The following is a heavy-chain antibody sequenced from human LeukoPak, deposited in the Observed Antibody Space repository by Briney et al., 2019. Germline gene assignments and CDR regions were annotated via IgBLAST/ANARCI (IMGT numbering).Heavy chain of an antibody. CDR3: VRGYSFGPYGMDV. CDR2: ISDSGGST. Sequence: GGSLRLSCEASGFTFSDYYMSWIRQAPGKGLEYVSAISDSGGSTYYADSVKGRFTISRENSKNRLYLQMSSLRAEDTAVYFCVRGYSFGPYGMDVWGQGTTVTVSS. CDR1: GFTFSDYY. J-gene: IGHJ6*02. D-gene: IGHD2-15*01. V-gene: IGHV3-64D*09.